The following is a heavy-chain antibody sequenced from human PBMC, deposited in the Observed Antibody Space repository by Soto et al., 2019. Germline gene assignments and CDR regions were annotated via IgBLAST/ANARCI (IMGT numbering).Heavy chain of an antibody. CDR3: ARHVRAGGLEWLSNYYYYGMDV. CDR2: IYYSGST. CDR1: GGSISSSSYY. J-gene: IGHJ6*02. Sequence: SETLSLTCTVSGGSISSSSYYWGWIRQPPGKGLEWIGSIYYSGSTYYNPSLKSRVTISVDTSKNQFSLKLSSVTAADTAVYYCARHVRAGGLEWLSNYYYYGMDVWGQGTTVTVSS. D-gene: IGHD3-3*01. V-gene: IGHV4-39*01.